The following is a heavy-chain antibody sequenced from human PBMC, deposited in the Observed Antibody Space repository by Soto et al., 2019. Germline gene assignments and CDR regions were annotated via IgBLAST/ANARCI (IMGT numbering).Heavy chain of an antibody. D-gene: IGHD1-20*01. CDR1: GYTFFTYD. Sequence: DSVKVSCKASGYTFFTYDISWVRQAAGQGLEWMGWISTYSGDTKYAQKFQGRVTMTTDTSTTTAYLELRSLRSDDTAVYYCARHHGPRTSHNSFDRRGQVTPITVSS. V-gene: IGHV1-18*01. J-gene: IGHJ5*02. CDR3: ARHHGPRTSHNSFDR. CDR2: ISTYSGDT.